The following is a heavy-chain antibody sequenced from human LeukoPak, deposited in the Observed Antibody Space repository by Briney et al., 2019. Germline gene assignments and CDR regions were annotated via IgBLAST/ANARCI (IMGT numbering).Heavy chain of an antibody. J-gene: IGHJ4*02. CDR2: INPNSGGT. CDR1: GYSFTGYY. V-gene: IGHV1-2*02. D-gene: IGHD3-10*01. CDR3: AKSQYSFGAGSTRPLFDY. Sequence: ASVKVSCKTSGYSFTGYYIHWVRQARGQGLEWMGWINPNSGGTYFAQRFEARVTLTRDTSINTGYMEMRGLTSDDTAIYYCAKSQYSFGAGSTRPLFDYWGQGTLVTVSS.